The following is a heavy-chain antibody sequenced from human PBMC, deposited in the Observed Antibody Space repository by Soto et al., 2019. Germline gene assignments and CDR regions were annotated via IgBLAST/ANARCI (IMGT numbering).Heavy chain of an antibody. V-gene: IGHV3-30*18. CDR1: GFTFRAYG. CDR3: AKDLVAYTTGWQSPSGY. CDR2: ISYDGNRK. Sequence: GGALRLSCVASGFTFRAYGMHWVRQAPGKGLEWVALISYDGNRKYYADSGKGRFTISRDNSNNTLYLQMNSLRPDDTAVYYCAKDLVAYTTGWQSPSGYWGQGALVTVSS. D-gene: IGHD6-19*01. J-gene: IGHJ4*02.